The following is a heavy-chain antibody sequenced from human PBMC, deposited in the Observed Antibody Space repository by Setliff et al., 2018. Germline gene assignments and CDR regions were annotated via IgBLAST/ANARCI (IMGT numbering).Heavy chain of an antibody. CDR2: ISVYTGNT. J-gene: IGHJ6*01. CDR3: ARERIYDGLIYNGMDV. D-gene: IGHD3-3*01. V-gene: IGHV1-18*01. Sequence: ASVKVSCKASGYTFSHSGITWVRQAPGQGLEWMGWISVYTGNTNYAPKLQGRVTMTTDASTSTAYMELRGLTSDDTAVYYCARERIYDGLIYNGMDVWGQGTTVTVSS. CDR1: GYTFSHSG.